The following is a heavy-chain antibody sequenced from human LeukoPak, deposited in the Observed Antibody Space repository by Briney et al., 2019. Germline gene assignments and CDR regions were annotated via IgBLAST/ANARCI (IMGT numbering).Heavy chain of an antibody. D-gene: IGHD3-16*02. Sequence: GGSLRLSCATSGFTFTTYWMSWIRQVPEKGLEWVANIKQDGSEKYYVDSVKGRFTISRDNAKNSLYLQMNSLRAEDTAVYYCARIDAFGGVITDYFDYWGQGTLVTVSS. J-gene: IGHJ4*02. CDR1: GFTFTTYW. V-gene: IGHV3-7*01. CDR3: ARIDAFGGVITDYFDY. CDR2: IKQDGSEK.